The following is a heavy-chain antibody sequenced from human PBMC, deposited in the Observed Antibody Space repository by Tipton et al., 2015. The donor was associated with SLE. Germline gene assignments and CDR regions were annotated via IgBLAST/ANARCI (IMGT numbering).Heavy chain of an antibody. CDR3: AKADGVVGGQVPYWYFDL. V-gene: IGHV4-39*07. CDR1: GGSISSGSYY. Sequence: TLSLTCTVSGGSISSGSYYWAWIRQPPGKGLEWIGSIYHSGSTYINPSLKSPVTISLDTSKNQFSLKLSSVTAADTAMYYCAKADGVVGGQVPYWYFDLWGRGTLVTVSS. CDR2: IYHSGST. D-gene: IGHD2-21*01. J-gene: IGHJ2*01.